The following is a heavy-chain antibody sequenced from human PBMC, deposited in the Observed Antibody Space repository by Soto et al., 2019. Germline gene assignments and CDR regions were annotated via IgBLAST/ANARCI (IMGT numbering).Heavy chain of an antibody. J-gene: IGHJ4*02. CDR2: INNSGTTM. CDR3: ARVPPPSCSGGYCSPY. V-gene: IGHV3-11*01. CDR1: GFSFSDYH. D-gene: IGHD2-15*01. Sequence: GGSLRLSCTDSGFSFSDYHMSWIRPAPGKGLEWISYINNSGTTMYYAGSLKRRFTISRANAKKSLYLQMNSLRAEDTAMYFCARVPPPSCSGGYCSPYWGQGTLVTVSS.